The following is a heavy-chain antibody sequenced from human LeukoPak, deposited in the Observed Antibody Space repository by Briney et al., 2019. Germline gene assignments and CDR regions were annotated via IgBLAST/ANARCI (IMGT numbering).Heavy chain of an antibody. CDR1: GFTFSSYE. V-gene: IGHV3-48*03. Sequence: PGGSLRLSCAASGFTFSSYEMNWVRQAPGKGLEWVSYISSSGSTIYYADSVKGRFTISRDNAKNSLYLQMDNLRVEDTAEYYCARDPYSGNYGAYYYHMDVWGKGTTVTVSS. CDR2: ISSSGSTI. J-gene: IGHJ6*03. D-gene: IGHD1-26*01. CDR3: ARDPYSGNYGAYYYHMDV.